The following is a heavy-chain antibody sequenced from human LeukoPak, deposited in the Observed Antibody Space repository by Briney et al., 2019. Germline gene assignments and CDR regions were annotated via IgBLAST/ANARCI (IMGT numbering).Heavy chain of an antibody. V-gene: IGHV3-7*01. D-gene: IGHD5-12*01. CDR2: IKQDGSEK. CDR1: GFTFSSYW. Sequence: QPGGSLRLPCAASGFTFSSYWMSWVRQAPGKGLEWVANIKQDGSEKYYVDSVKGRFTISRDNAKNSLYLQMNSLRAEDTAVYYCAREGRVSGYDFDCWGQGTLVTVSP. J-gene: IGHJ4*02. CDR3: AREGRVSGYDFDC.